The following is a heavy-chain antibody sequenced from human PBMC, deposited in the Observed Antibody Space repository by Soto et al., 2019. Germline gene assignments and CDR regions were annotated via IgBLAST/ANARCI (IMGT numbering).Heavy chain of an antibody. CDR3: AKVFRPLGAVNTYLHDAFDI. CDR2: ISGSGGST. Sequence: PGGSLRLSCAASGFTFSSYAMSWVRQAPGKGLEWVSAISGSGGSTYYADSVKGRFTISRDNSKNTLYLQMNSLRAEDTAVYYCAKVFRPLGAVNTYLHDAFDIWGQGTIVTVSS. V-gene: IGHV3-23*01. J-gene: IGHJ3*02. D-gene: IGHD4-17*01. CDR1: GFTFSSYA.